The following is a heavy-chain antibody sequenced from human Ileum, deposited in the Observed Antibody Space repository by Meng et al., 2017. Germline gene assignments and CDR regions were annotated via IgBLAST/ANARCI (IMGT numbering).Heavy chain of an antibody. V-gene: IGHV3-74*01. CDR1: GFTFSNYW. CDR3: ARGSDYSGSYVDY. CDR2: LKSDGSYT. J-gene: IGHJ4*02. D-gene: IGHD1-26*01. Sequence: EVQLVESGGGLVQPGGSLRLSCAASGFTFSNYWMHWFRQAPGKGLVWVSRLKSDGSYTNYADSVKGRFTISRDNAKNTLYLQMNSLRAEDTAVYYCARGSDYSGSYVDYWGQGALVTVSS.